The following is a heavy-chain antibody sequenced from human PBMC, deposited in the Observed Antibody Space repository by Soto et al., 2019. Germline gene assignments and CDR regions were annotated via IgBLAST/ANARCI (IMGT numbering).Heavy chain of an antibody. V-gene: IGHV3-48*01. Sequence: EVQLVESGGGLVQPGGSLRLSCAASGFTFSSYSMNWVRQAPGKGLEWVSYISSSSSTIYYADSVKGRFTISRDNAKNSRYLQLNSLTAEDTAVYYCAREEGLLNWFDPWGQGTLVTVSS. CDR2: ISSSSSTI. J-gene: IGHJ5*02. CDR1: GFTFSSYS. D-gene: IGHD1-26*01. CDR3: AREEGLLNWFDP.